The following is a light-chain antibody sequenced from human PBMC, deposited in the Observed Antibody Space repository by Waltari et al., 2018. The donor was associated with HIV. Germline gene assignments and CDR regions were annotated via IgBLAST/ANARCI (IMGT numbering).Light chain of an antibody. CDR3: SSFTGSNTYV. Sequence: QSALTRPASVSGSLGQSITISCTGTSSDVGAYNSVSWYQQRPGKVPKLLIYEVNSRPSGIDNRFSGSKSGNTASLTISGLQVEDEADYYCSSFTGSNTYVFGSGTKVTVL. CDR1: SSDVGAYNS. J-gene: IGLJ1*01. V-gene: IGLV2-14*01. CDR2: EVN.